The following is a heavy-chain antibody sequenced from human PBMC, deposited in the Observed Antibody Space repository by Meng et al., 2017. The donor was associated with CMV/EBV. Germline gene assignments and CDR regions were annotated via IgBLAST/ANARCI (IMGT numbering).Heavy chain of an antibody. D-gene: IGHD3-10*01. CDR1: GFSLIPSGVG. V-gene: IGHV2-5*01. CDR2: IYWNGDK. Sequence: SGPTLVKPTQTLTLTCTFSGFSLIPSGVGVGWIRQPPGKALEWLAVIYWNGDKRYRPSLESRLSITRDTSKNQVVLTMTNMDPVDTATYYCAHRSNFYGSGSRSFDYWGQGTLVTSPQ. CDR3: AHRSNFYGSGSRSFDY. J-gene: IGHJ4*02.